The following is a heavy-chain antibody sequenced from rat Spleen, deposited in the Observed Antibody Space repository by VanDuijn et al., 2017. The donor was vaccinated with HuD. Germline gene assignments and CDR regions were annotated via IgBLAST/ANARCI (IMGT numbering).Heavy chain of an antibody. CDR2: ISSGGST. CDR1: GLSLTSNG. Sequence: QVQLKESGPGLVQPSQTLSLTCTVSGLSLTSNGVSWVRQPPGKGLEWIAAISSGGSTYYNSALKSRLSISRDTSKSQVFLKMNSLQTEDTAIYFCTRGVKDYYGYWGQGVMVTVSS. CDR3: TRGVKDYYGY. J-gene: IGHJ2*01. D-gene: IGHD1-6*01. V-gene: IGHV2-6*01.